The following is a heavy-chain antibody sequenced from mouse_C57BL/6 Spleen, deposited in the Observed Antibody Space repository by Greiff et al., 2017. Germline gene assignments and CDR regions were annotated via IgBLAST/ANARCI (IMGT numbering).Heavy chain of an antibody. J-gene: IGHJ2*01. CDR3: ARGEDYGYYFDY. Sequence: VKLQESGAELARPGASVKLSCKASGYTFTSYGISWVKQRTGQGLEWIGEIYPRSGNTYYNEKFKGKATLTADKSSRTAYMELRSLTSEDSAVYFCARGEDYGYYFDYWGQGTTLTVSS. D-gene: IGHD1-1*02. CDR2: IYPRSGNT. CDR1: GYTFTSYG. V-gene: IGHV1-81*01.